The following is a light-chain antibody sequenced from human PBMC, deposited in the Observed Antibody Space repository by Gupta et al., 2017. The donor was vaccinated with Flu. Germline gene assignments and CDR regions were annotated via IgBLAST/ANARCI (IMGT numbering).Light chain of an antibody. V-gene: IGKV3-20*01. J-gene: IGKJ1*01. CDR1: QSVSSSN. CDR3: QQYGSSPRT. CDR2: GAS. Sequence: ERSTLSCRASQSVSSSNLAWYQQKPGQAPRLFIYGASSRATGIPDRVSGSGSGTDFTLTISRLEPEDFAVYYCQQYGSSPRTFGQGTKVEIK.